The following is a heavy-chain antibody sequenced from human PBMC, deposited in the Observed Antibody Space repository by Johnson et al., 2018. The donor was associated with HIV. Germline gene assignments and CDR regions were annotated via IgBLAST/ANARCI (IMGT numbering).Heavy chain of an antibody. J-gene: IGHJ3*02. CDR3: VRDSWKYAFDI. Sequence: VQLVESGGGVVQPVGSLRLSCAASGFTFNTYWMHWVRQAPGKGLVWVARINTAGGSTSYVDSVKGRFTVSRDNAKNTLYLQMNSLRAEDTALYYCVRDSWKYAFDIWGQGTMVTVSS. CDR2: INTAGGST. V-gene: IGHV3-74*01. CDR1: GFTFNTYW. D-gene: IGHD1-1*01.